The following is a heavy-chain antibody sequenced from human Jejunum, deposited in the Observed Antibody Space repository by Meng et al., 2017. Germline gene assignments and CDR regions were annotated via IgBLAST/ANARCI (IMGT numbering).Heavy chain of an antibody. CDR1: GFTFNTYA. CDR3: ARGRGYDILTGPFYGMDV. J-gene: IGHJ6*02. Sequence: GGSLRLSCAASGFTFNTYAMHWVRQAPGKGLEYVSGISGNGRSTYYANSVKGRFSISRDNFKNTLYVQMGSLRAEDMAVYFFARGRGYDILTGPFYGMDVWGQGNTVNVAS. CDR2: ISGNGRST. D-gene: IGHD3-9*01. V-gene: IGHV3-64*01.